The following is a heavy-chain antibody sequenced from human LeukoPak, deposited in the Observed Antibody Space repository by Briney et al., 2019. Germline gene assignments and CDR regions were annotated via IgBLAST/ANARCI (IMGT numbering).Heavy chain of an antibody. J-gene: IGHJ3*02. CDR2: TYYTGIS. V-gene: IGHV4-39*07. D-gene: IGHD2-8*01. Sequence: PSETLSLTCTVSGASITIGAESYHWGWIRQPPGKGLEWIGTTYYTGISYYNPSLESRVTSSLDTSKNQFSLTLNSVTAADTAVYYCVRADYNGGNPGSFDIWGRGTMVTVSS. CDR1: GASITIGAESYH. CDR3: VRADYNGGNPGSFDI.